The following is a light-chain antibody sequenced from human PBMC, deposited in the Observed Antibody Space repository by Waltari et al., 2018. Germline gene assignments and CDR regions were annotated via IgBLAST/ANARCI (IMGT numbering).Light chain of an antibody. CDR2: SAS. CDR1: EDIGNC. V-gene: IGKV1-12*01. J-gene: IGKJ4*01. CDR3: QQSNTFPPT. Sequence: EIQMTQPPSSVPAAVGDTVPTTCRASEDIGNCLALYPQKPGKAPNSLIYSASSLQSGVPSKFCGSGSGTYFTLTISSLQPDDFATYFCQQSNTFPPTFGGGTKVEI.